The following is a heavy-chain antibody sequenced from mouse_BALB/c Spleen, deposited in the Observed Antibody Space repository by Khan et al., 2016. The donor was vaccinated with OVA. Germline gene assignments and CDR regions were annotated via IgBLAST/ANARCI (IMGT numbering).Heavy chain of an antibody. CDR1: GYSFTNYG. CDR2: INTYTGEP. Sequence: QIQLVQSGPELKKPGETVKISCKASGYSFTNYGINWVKQSPGKALKWMGWINTYTGEPTYADDFKGRFAFSLETSANTAYLQINILKNEDTATYFGARPPYFSYTFDYWGQGTSVTVSA. V-gene: IGHV9-3-1*01. J-gene: IGHJ4*01. CDR3: ARPPYFSYTFDY. D-gene: IGHD2-10*01.